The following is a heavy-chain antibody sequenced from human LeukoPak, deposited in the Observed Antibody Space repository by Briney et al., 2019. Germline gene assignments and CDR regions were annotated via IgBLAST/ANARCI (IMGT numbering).Heavy chain of an antibody. D-gene: IGHD2-21*02. V-gene: IGHV3-53*01. CDR2: IYSGGST. J-gene: IGHJ4*02. CDR1: GFTFSSYS. Sequence: GGSLRLSCAASGFTFSSYSMSWVRQAPGKGLEWVSVIYSGGSTYYADSVKGRFTISRDNSKNTLYLQMNSLRAEDTAVYYCARDGGGDSGSYYFDYWGQGTLVTVSS. CDR3: ARDGGGDSGSYYFDY.